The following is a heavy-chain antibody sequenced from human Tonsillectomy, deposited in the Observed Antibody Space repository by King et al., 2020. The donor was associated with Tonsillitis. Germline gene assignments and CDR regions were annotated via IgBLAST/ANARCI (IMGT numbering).Heavy chain of an antibody. D-gene: IGHD5-12*01. Sequence: LQLQESGPGLVKPSETLSLTCTVSGGSISSSSYYWGWIRQPPGKGLEWIGSIYYSGSTYYNPSLKSRVTISVDTSKNQFSLKLSSVTAADTAVYYCAIHFRGYSGYDTHYFDYWGQGTLVTVSS. CDR1: GGSISSSSYY. V-gene: IGHV4-39*01. J-gene: IGHJ4*02. CDR3: AIHFRGYSGYDTHYFDY. CDR2: IYYSGST.